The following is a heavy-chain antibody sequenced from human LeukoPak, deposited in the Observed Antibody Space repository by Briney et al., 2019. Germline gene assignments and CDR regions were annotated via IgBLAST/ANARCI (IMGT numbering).Heavy chain of an antibody. CDR1: GFTFNNYA. D-gene: IGHD6-6*01. Sequence: GGSLRLSCAVSGFTFNNYAMSWVRQAPGKGLEWMANIKQDGSETHYVDSVKGRFTISRDISKNTLYLQMNSLRVEDTAVYYCARMYSSSPFDYWGQGTLVTVSS. J-gene: IGHJ4*02. V-gene: IGHV3-7*01. CDR2: IKQDGSET. CDR3: ARMYSSSPFDY.